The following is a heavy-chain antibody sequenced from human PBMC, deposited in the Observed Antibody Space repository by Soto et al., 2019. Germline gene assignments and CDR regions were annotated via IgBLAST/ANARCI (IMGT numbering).Heavy chain of an antibody. CDR2: IIPIFGTA. J-gene: IGHJ4*02. CDR1: GGTFSSYA. CDR3: ARGNYDSSGYYPYYFDY. V-gene: IGHV1-69*13. D-gene: IGHD3-22*01. Sequence: SVKVSCKASGGTFSSYAISWVRQAPGQGLEWMGGIIPIFGTANYAQKFQGRVTITADESTSTAYMELSSLRSEDTAVYYCARGNYDSSGYYPYYFDYWGQGTLVTVSS.